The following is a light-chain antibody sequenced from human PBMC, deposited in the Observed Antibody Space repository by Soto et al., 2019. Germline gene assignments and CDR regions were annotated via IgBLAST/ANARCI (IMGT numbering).Light chain of an antibody. J-gene: IGKJ4*01. CDR2: DPS. V-gene: IGKV3-11*01. CDR3: QQRSNWPT. Sequence: EIVLTQSPATLSSSPGDTPTLSCRASQSVGNFLAWYQHKPGQPPRLLIYDPSDRATGIPTRFSGSGSGTDFTLTISNLQPEDFAVYYCQQRSNWPTFGGGTKVEIK. CDR1: QSVGNF.